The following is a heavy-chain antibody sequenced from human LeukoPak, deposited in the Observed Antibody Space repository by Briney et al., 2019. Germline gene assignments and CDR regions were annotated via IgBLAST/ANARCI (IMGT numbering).Heavy chain of an antibody. CDR1: GSTFSTYA. CDR3: ARYGVSSSTSYIDF. V-gene: IGHV3-21*01. Sequence: GGSLRLSCAASGSTFSTYAMNWVRQAPGEGLKWVSCITGDSAYIYYADSVKGRFTISRDNAKNSLYLQMNSLRAEDTAVYYCARYGVSSSTSYIDFWGQGTLVTVSS. CDR2: ITGDSAYI. J-gene: IGHJ4*02. D-gene: IGHD2-2*01.